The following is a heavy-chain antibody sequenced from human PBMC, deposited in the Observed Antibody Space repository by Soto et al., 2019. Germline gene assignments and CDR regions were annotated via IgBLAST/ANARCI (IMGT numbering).Heavy chain of an antibody. Sequence: GGSLRLSCAASVVPGFTFSRYGMHWVRQAPGKGLEWVAVISNDGTDQNYAASVKGRFTISRDNSENTLYLQMNSLRAEDTAVYYCARGMNQRYAVDYWGQGTLVTVSS. CDR3: ARGMNQRYAVDY. CDR1: VVPGFTFSRYG. D-gene: IGHD2-8*01. J-gene: IGHJ4*02. V-gene: IGHV3-30*03. CDR2: ISNDGTDQ.